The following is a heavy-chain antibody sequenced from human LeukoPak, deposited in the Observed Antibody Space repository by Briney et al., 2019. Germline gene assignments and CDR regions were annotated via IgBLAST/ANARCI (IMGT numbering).Heavy chain of an antibody. CDR1: GGTFSIYA. D-gene: IGHD5-12*01. Sequence: SVNVSCTASGGTFSIYAISWVRQAPGQGLEWMGGIIPIFGTANYAQKFQGRVTITADESTSTAYMELSSLRSEDTAVYYCASVATSYVDWFDPWGQGTLVTVSS. CDR2: IIPIFGTA. J-gene: IGHJ5*02. CDR3: ASVATSYVDWFDP. V-gene: IGHV1-69*13.